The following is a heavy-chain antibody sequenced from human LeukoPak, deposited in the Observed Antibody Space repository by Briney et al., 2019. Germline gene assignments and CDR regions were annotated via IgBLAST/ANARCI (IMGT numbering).Heavy chain of an antibody. J-gene: IGHJ5*02. CDR2: ISSSSNYI. CDR1: GFTFSSST. Sequence: GGSLRLSCAASGFTFSSSTMNWVRQAPGKGLEWVSSISSSSNYIYYADSVKGRFTISRDNAKNSLYLQMNSLRAGDTAVYYCVRIPNSADFPNWFDPWGQGTLVTVSS. CDR3: VRIPNSADFPNWFDP. V-gene: IGHV3-21*01. D-gene: IGHD2/OR15-2a*01.